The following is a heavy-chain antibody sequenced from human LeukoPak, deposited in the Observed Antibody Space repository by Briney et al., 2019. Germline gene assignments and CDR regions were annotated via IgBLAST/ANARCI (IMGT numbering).Heavy chain of an antibody. V-gene: IGHV3-48*03. CDR1: EFTFSSYE. D-gene: IGHD3-10*02. Sequence: QSGGSLRLSCAASEFTFSSYEMNWVRQAPGKGLEWVSYISSSGSTIYYADSVKGRFTISRDNAKNSLYLQMNSLRAEDTAVYYCAELGITMIGGVWGKGTTVTISS. CDR2: ISSSGSTI. J-gene: IGHJ6*04. CDR3: AELGITMIGGV.